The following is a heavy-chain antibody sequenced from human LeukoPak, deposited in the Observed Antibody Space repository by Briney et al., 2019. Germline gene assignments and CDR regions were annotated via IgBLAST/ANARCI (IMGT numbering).Heavy chain of an antibody. CDR1: GGTFSSYA. V-gene: IGHV1-69*05. Sequence: SVKVSCKASGGTFSSYAISWVRQAPGQGLEWMGGITPIFGTANYAQKFQGRVTITTDESTSTAYMEPSSLRSEDTAVYYCARAGMATIWGAFDIWGQGTMVTVSS. CDR3: ARAGMATIWGAFDI. D-gene: IGHD5-24*01. CDR2: ITPIFGTA. J-gene: IGHJ3*02.